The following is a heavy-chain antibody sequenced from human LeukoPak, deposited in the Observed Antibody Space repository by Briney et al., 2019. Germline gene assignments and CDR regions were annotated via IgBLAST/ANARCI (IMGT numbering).Heavy chain of an antibody. J-gene: IGHJ4*02. CDR3: ARHLYSSSRETSYYFDY. D-gene: IGHD6-13*01. Sequence: PSETLSLTCAVYGGSFSGYYWSWIRQPPGKGLEWIGEINHSGSTNYNPSLKSRVTISVDTSKSQFSLKLSSVTAADTAVYYCARHLYSSSRETSYYFDYWGQGTLVTVSS. CDR2: INHSGST. CDR1: GGSFSGYY. V-gene: IGHV4-34*01.